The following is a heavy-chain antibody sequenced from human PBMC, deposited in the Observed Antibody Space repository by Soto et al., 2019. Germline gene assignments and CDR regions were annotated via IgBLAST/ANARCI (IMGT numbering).Heavy chain of an antibody. J-gene: IGHJ4*02. CDR1: GGTFSSYT. D-gene: IGHD3-9*01. Sequence: SVKVSCKASGGTFSSYTISWVRQAPGQGLDWMGRIIPILGIANYAQKFQGRVTITADKSTSTAYMELSSLRSEDTAVYYCARGDYDILTGYYGDWGQGTLVTVSS. CDR3: ARGDYDILTGYYGD. CDR2: IIPILGIA. V-gene: IGHV1-69*02.